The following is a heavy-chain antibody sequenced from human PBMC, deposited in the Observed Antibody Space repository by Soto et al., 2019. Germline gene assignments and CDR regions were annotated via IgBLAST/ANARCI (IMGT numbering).Heavy chain of an antibody. D-gene: IGHD6-19*01. CDR2: IYYSGST. Sequence: SETLSLTCTVSGCSISSSSYYWGWIRQPPGKGLEWIGSIYYSGSTYYNPSLKSRVTISVDTSKNQFSLKLSSVTAADTAVYYCAMTVAGTGYYGMDVWGQGTTVTVSS. CDR3: AMTVAGTGYYGMDV. CDR1: GCSISSSSYY. V-gene: IGHV4-39*01. J-gene: IGHJ6*02.